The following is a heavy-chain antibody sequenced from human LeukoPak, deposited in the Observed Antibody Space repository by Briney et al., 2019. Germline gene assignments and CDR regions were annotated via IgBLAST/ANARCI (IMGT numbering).Heavy chain of an antibody. Sequence: SETLSLTCAVSGGSISSSNWWSWVRQPPGKGLEWIGEIYHSGSTNYNPSLKSRVTISVDTSKNQFSLKLSSVTAADTAVYYCARIRFLEWLTDWFDPWGQGTLVTVSS. V-gene: IGHV4-4*02. CDR3: ARIRFLEWLTDWFDP. J-gene: IGHJ5*02. CDR2: IYHSGST. CDR1: GGSISSSNW. D-gene: IGHD3-3*01.